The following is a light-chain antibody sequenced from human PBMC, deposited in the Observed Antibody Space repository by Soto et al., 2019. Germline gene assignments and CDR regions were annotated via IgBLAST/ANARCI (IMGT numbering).Light chain of an antibody. CDR2: KAS. J-gene: IGKJ1*01. CDR3: QQYNDYST. Sequence: DIQMTQSPSTLSASVGDRVTITCRASQTISSWLAWYQQKPGKAPKLLIYKASSLESGVPSRFSGSGSWTEFTLTISSLQPDDFATYYGQQYNDYSTFGQGTKVEIK. V-gene: IGKV1-5*03. CDR1: QTISSW.